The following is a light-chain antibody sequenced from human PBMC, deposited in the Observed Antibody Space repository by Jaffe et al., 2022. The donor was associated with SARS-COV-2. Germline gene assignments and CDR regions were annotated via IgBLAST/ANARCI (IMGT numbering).Light chain of an antibody. V-gene: IGKV1D-13*01. Sequence: AIQLTQSPPSLSASVGDRVTITCRASQGVSSGLAWYQQKPGKTPNLLISDASRLESGVPSRFSGSGSGTDFTLTISSLQPEDFSTYYCQQFNDYPLTFGGGTKVEIK. CDR2: DAS. CDR1: QGVSSG. CDR3: QQFNDYPLT. J-gene: IGKJ4*01.